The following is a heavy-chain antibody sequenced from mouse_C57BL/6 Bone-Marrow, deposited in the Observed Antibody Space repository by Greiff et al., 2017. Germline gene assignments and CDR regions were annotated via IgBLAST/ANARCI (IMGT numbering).Heavy chain of an antibody. CDR3: ASVHYYGSSYGFAY. D-gene: IGHD1-1*01. Sequence: EVKLMESEGGLVQPGSSMKLSCTASGFTFSDYYMAWVRQVPEKGLEWVANINYDGSSTYYLDSLQSRFIISRDNAKNILYLQMSSLKSEDTATYYCASVHYYGSSYGFAYWGQGTLVTVSA. CDR1: GFTFSDYY. V-gene: IGHV5-16*01. J-gene: IGHJ3*01. CDR2: INYDGSST.